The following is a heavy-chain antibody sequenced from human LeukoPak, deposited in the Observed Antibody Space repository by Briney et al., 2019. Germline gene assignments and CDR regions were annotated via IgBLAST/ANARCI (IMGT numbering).Heavy chain of an antibody. D-gene: IGHD3-22*01. J-gene: IGHJ4*02. CDR2: VSWNSDTI. CDR3: AKDVSGYLSYFDY. CDR1: GFTFDDYG. V-gene: IGHV3-9*01. Sequence: PGGSLRLSCTASGFTFDDYGMTWVRQAPGKGLEWVSGVSWNSDTIVYADSVKGRFTISRDNAKNSLYLQMNSLRVEDTALYYCAKDVSGYLSYFDYWGQGTLVTVSS.